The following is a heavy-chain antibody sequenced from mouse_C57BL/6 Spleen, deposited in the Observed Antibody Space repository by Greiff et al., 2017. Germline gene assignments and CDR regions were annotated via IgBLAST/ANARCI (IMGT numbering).Heavy chain of an antibody. J-gene: IGHJ4*01. Sequence: QVQLKQSGPELVKPGASVKLSCTASGYTFTSYDINWVKQRPGQGLEWIGWIYPRDGSTKYNEKFKGKATLTVATSSSTAYMELHSLTSEDSAVYFCARKDYAGMDYWGKGTSVTVSS. CDR2: IYPRDGST. V-gene: IGHV1-85*01. CDR1: GYTFTSYD. CDR3: ARKDYAGMDY. D-gene: IGHD2-4*01.